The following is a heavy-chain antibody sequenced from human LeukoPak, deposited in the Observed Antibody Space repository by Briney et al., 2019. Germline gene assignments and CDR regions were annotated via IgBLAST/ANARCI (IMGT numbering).Heavy chain of an antibody. Sequence: HPGRSLRLSCVASGFTFSSYWMSWVRQTPGKGLEWVANIKEDGSEKYYVDSVKGRFTISRDNAKNSLYLQMNSLRAEDTAVYYCARDKYAYGCPFDYWGQGTLVTVSS. J-gene: IGHJ4*02. V-gene: IGHV3-7*03. D-gene: IGHD3-10*01. CDR3: ARDKYAYGCPFDY. CDR2: IKEDGSEK. CDR1: GFTFSSYW.